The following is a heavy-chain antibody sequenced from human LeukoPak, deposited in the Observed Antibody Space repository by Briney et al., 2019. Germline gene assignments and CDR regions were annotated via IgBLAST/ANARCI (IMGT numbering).Heavy chain of an antibody. CDR1: GFTFSSYA. Sequence: GGSLRLSCAASGFTFSSYAMSWARQAPGKGLEWVSAISGSGGSTYYADSVKGRFTISRDNSKNTLYLQMNSLRAEDTAVYYCAKTKRDTNYYDSSGNGVYWGQGTLVTVSS. CDR3: AKTKRDTNYYDSSGNGVY. CDR2: ISGSGGST. V-gene: IGHV3-23*01. D-gene: IGHD3-22*01. J-gene: IGHJ4*02.